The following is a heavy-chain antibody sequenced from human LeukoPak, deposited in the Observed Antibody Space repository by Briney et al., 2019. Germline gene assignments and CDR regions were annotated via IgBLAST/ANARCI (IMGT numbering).Heavy chain of an antibody. Sequence: PGGSLRLSCAASGFTFSSYAMSWVRQAPGKGLEWVSAISGSGGSTYYADSVKGRFTISRDNSKNTLYLQMNSLRAEDTAVYYCARHAGGDYYGSGLLHENDYWGQGTLVTVSS. V-gene: IGHV3-23*01. CDR3: ARHAGGDYYGSGLLHENDY. D-gene: IGHD3-10*01. CDR1: GFTFSSYA. CDR2: ISGSGGST. J-gene: IGHJ4*02.